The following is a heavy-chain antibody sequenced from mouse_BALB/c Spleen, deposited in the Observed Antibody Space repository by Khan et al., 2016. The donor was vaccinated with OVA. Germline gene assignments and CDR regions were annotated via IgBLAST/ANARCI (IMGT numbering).Heavy chain of an antibody. V-gene: IGHV9-3-1*01. CDR2: INTYTGEP. D-gene: IGHD2-12*01. Sequence: QIQLVQSGPELKKPGETVKISCKASGYTFTNYGMNWVKQAPGKGLKWMGWINTYTGEPTYADDFKGRFAFSLETSASTAYLQINNLKNEDTATYFSARNNSSYDQYLDVWGAGTTVTVSS. J-gene: IGHJ1*01. CDR1: GYTFTNYG. CDR3: ARNNSSYDQYLDV.